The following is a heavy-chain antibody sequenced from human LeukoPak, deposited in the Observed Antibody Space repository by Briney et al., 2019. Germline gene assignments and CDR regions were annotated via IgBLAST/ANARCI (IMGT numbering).Heavy chain of an antibody. V-gene: IGHV1-2*02. CDR2: INPNSGGT. CDR1: GYTFTGYY. CDR3: ARSEYCGGDCYVIDY. D-gene: IGHD2-21*02. J-gene: IGHJ4*02. Sequence: ASVKVSCKASGYTFTGYYMHWVRQAPGQGREWMGWINPNSGGTNYAQKFQGRVTMTRDTSISTAYMELSRLRSDDTAVYYCARSEYCGGDCYVIDYWGQGTLVTVSS.